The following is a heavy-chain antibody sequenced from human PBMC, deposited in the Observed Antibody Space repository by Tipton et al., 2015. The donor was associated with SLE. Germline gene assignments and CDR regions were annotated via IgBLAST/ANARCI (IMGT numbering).Heavy chain of an antibody. Sequence: TLSLTCAVSGGSMSRHYWTWIRQPPGKGLEWIGRIYSSGSTNYNPSLKSRVTISVDASKNKFSLKLESVTAADTAVYYCARHDNFYSFDIWGQGTMVTVSS. CDR3: ARHDNFYSFDI. V-gene: IGHV4-59*08. J-gene: IGHJ3*02. D-gene: IGHD2/OR15-2a*01. CDR1: GGSMSRHY. CDR2: IYSSGST.